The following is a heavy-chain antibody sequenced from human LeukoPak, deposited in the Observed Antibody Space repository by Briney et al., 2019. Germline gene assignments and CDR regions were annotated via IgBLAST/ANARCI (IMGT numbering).Heavy chain of an antibody. D-gene: IGHD3-16*01. V-gene: IGHV3-53*01. Sequence: PGGSLRLSCAASGFTVSSSYMSWVRQAPGKGLEWVSVIYSSGRTSYADSVKGRFSISRDNPQNTLYLQMNSLRAEDTAVYYCAKRARPFGGGFDYWGQGTLVSVSS. CDR2: IYSSGRT. CDR1: GFTVSSSY. CDR3: AKRARPFGGGFDY. J-gene: IGHJ4*02.